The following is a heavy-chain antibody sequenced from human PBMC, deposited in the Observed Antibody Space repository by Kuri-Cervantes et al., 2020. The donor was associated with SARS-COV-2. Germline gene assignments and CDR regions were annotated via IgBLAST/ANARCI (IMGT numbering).Heavy chain of an antibody. V-gene: IGHV3-33*08. Sequence: GESRKISCAASGFTFSSYGMHWVRQAPGKGLEWVAVIWYDGSNKYYADSVKGRFTISRDNSKNTLYLQMNSLRAEDTAVYYCARGGDIVVVPAAIEFLRRFDPWGQGTLVTVSS. CDR2: IWYDGSNK. D-gene: IGHD2-2*01. CDR1: GFTFSSYG. J-gene: IGHJ5*02. CDR3: ARGGDIVVVPAAIEFLRRFDP.